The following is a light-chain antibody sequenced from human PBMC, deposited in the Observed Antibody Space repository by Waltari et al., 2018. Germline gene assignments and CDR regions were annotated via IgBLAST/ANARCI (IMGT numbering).Light chain of an antibody. CDR2: SVS. CDR3: QQSYNTPPMYT. CDR1: QKIYTN. J-gene: IGKJ2*01. V-gene: IGKV1-39*01. Sequence: DIQMTQSPSSLSASVGDRVTITCRARQKIYTNLNWYQQKAGKAPNLLISSVSTLQSGVPSRFSGSGSGTEFTLTISSLQPEDFATYFCQQSYNTPPMYTFGQGTKLELK.